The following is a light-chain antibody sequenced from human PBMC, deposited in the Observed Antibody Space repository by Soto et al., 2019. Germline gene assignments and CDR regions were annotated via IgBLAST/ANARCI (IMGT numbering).Light chain of an antibody. V-gene: IGKV3-20*01. J-gene: IGKJ2*01. CDR1: ETITNND. CDR2: GAS. Sequence: EIVLMQSPDILSLSPGERATVSCRASETITNNDLAWYQQKPGQAPRLLLYGASTRPTGIPDRCGGSGSGTDFTLTIDRLEPEDFAVYFCHHYGSSPPYTFGQGTKLDIK. CDR3: HHYGSSPPYT.